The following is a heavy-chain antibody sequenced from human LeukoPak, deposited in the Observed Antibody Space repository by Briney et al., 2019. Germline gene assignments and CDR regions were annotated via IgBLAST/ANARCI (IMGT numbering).Heavy chain of an antibody. CDR2: IWNDGSNK. V-gene: IGHV3-33*06. CDR1: GFTFSSYG. CDR3: AKDAHTAMALDI. J-gene: IGHJ3*02. D-gene: IGHD5-18*01. Sequence: GGSLRLSCAASGFTFSSYGMHWVRQAPGKGLEWVAVIWNDGSNKYYADSVKGRFTISRDDSKNTLYLQMNSLRAEDTAVYYCAKDAHTAMALDIWGQGTMVTVSS.